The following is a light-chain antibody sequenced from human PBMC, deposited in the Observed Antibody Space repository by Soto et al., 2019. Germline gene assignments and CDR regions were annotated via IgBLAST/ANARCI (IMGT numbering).Light chain of an antibody. J-gene: IGKJ5*01. CDR2: AAY. Sequence: DIQMTQSPSSLSASIGDRVTITCRASQTISGWLAWYQQKPGKAHKLLIYAAYTLQSGVHSRFSGSGSGTDFALTIRSLQPEDFATYYCKQLDSYPLTFGQGTRLEIK. CDR3: KQLDSYPLT. V-gene: IGKV1-9*01. CDR1: QTISGW.